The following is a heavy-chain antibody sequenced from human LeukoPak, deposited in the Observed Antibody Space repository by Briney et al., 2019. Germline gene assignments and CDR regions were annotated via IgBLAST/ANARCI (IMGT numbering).Heavy chain of an antibody. V-gene: IGHV4-61*02. J-gene: IGHJ4*02. CDR1: GGSISSRSYY. CDR2: IYTSGST. CDR3: AGDFSYGSRFDY. Sequence: SETLSLTCTVSGGSISSRSYYWGWIRQPAGKGLEWIGRIYTSGSTNYNPSLKSRVTMSVDTSKTQFSLKLSSVTAADTAVYYCAGDFSYGSRFDYWGRGTLVTVSS. D-gene: IGHD3-10*01.